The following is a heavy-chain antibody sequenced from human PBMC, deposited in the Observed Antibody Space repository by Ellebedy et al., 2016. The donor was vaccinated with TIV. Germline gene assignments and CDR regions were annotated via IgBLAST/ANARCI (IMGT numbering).Heavy chain of an antibody. D-gene: IGHD5-12*01. CDR1: GFTFTTYW. V-gene: IGHV3-7*03. CDR3: ARDPNSPGDTGYGDY. J-gene: IGHJ4*02. Sequence: PGGSLRLSCAASGFTFTTYWMSWVRQAPGKGLEWVANMNQVGREKYYLDSVKGRFTTSRDNAQNSLYLHMNNLRAEDTAVYYCARDPNSPGDTGYGDYWGQGVVVTVST. CDR2: MNQVGREK.